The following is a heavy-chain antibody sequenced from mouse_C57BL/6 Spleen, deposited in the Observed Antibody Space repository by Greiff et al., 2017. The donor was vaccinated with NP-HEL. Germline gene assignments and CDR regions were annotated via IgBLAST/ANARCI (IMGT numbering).Heavy chain of an antibody. CDR1: GFNIKDDY. CDR3: TTEQAVAY. CDR2: IDPENGDT. D-gene: IGHD3-2*02. Sequence: VQLQQSGAELVRPGASVKLSCTASGFNIKDDYMHWVKQRPEQGLEWIGWIDPENGDTEYASKFQGKATITADTSSNTAYLQVSSLTSEDTAVYYGTTEQAVAYWGQGTLVTVSA. J-gene: IGHJ3*01. V-gene: IGHV14-4*01.